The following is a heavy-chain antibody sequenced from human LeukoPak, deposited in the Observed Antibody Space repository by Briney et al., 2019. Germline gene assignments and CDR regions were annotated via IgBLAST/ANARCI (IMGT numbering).Heavy chain of an antibody. Sequence: ASVKVSCKASGYTFPSYFMHWVRQAPGQGLEWMGIINPTGGSTTYAQKFQGRVTMTRDTSTSTVYMELSSLRSDDTAVYYCARARGYSYGNHWGQGTLVTVSS. V-gene: IGHV1-46*01. CDR2: INPTGGST. J-gene: IGHJ4*02. CDR1: GYTFPSYF. D-gene: IGHD5-18*01. CDR3: ARARGYSYGNH.